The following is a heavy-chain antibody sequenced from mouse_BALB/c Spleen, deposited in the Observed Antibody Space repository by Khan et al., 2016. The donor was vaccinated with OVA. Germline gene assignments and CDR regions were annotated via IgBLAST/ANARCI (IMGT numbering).Heavy chain of an antibody. CDR3: TKKGIYYFGSNSYCYTMDY. V-gene: IGHV5-17*02. Sequence: EVELVESGGGLVQPGGSRKLSCAASGFTFSSFGMHWVRQAPEKGLEWVAYINSGSSTIYYAETVKGRFTISNANPKHTILLQMTSLRSEDTAMYYCTKKGIYYFGSNSYCYTMDYWGQGTSVIVST. D-gene: IGHD1-1*01. CDR2: INSGSSTI. CDR1: GFTFSSFG. J-gene: IGHJ4*01.